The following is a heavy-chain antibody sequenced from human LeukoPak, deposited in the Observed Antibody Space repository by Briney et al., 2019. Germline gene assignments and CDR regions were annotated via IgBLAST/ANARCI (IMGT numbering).Heavy chain of an antibody. V-gene: IGHV3-15*01. Sequence: GGSLRLSCAASGFTFSSYEMSWVRQAPGKGLEWVGRIRSKTDGGTTDYAAPVKGRFTISRDDSKNTLYLQMNSLKTEDTAVYSCTTERDYYFQYWGRGTLVTVSS. J-gene: IGHJ4*02. CDR2: IRSKTDGGTT. CDR1: GFTFSSYE. CDR3: TTERDYYFQY.